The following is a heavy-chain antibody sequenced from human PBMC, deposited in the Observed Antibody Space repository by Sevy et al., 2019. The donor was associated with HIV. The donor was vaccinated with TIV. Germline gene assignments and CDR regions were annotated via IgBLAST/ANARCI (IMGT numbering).Heavy chain of an antibody. V-gene: IGHV3-21*01. Sequence: GGSLRLSCAASGFTFSTYNMNWVRQAPGKGLKWVSSITFSSNYIYYADSVKGRFTISRDNAKNSLYLQMNSLRAEDTAVYYCARSWEQQLHDAFDIWGQGTMVTVS. CDR2: ITFSSNYI. J-gene: IGHJ3*02. CDR1: GFTFSTYN. D-gene: IGHD6-13*01. CDR3: ARSWEQQLHDAFDI.